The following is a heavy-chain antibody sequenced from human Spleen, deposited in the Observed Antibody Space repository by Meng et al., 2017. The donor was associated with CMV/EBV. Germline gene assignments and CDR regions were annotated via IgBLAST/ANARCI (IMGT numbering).Heavy chain of an antibody. Sequence: GGSLRLSCVASEFTFSSYAMSWVRQAPGKGLEWVSTISGSGGSTKYADSVKGRFTISRDNSKNSLYLQMNSLRAEDTALYYCAKGRFGELLTRFDYWGQGTLVTVSS. CDR2: ISGSGGST. D-gene: IGHD3-10*01. CDR3: AKGRFGELLTRFDY. V-gene: IGHV3-23*01. CDR1: EFTFSSYA. J-gene: IGHJ4*02.